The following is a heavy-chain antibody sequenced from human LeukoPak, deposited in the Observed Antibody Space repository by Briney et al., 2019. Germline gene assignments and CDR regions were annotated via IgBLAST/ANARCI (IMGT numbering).Heavy chain of an antibody. CDR2: ISGSGGST. J-gene: IGHJ4*02. CDR1: GFTFSSYA. Sequence: GGSLRLSCAASGFTFSSYAMSWVRQAPGKGLEWVSAISGSGGSTYYADSVKGRFTISRDNSKNTLYLQMNSLRAEDTAVYYCAKDMRYCSSCSSDYWGQGTLVTVSS. D-gene: IGHD6-6*01. V-gene: IGHV3-23*01. CDR3: AKDMRYCSSCSSDY.